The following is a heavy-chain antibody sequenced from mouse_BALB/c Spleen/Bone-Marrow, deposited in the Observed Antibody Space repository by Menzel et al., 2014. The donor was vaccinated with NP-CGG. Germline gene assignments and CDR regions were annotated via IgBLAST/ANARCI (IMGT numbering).Heavy chain of an antibody. CDR2: IYPGSGVT. CDR1: L. J-gene: IGHJ2*01. D-gene: IGHD1-1*01. CDR3: AREDYYGSSYFDY. V-gene: IGHV1-9*01. Sequence: LIEWIKQRPGQGLEWIGVIYPGSGVTNYNEKFKGKATFTADTSSNTAYMQLSSLTSEDSAVYYCAREDYYGSSYFDYWGQGTTLTVSS.